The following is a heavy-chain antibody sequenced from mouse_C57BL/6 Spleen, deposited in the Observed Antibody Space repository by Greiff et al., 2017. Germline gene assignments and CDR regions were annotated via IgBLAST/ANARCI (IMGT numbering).Heavy chain of an antibody. CDR2: IYPRSGNT. V-gene: IGHV1-81*01. J-gene: IGHJ1*03. CDR1: GYTFTSYG. D-gene: IGHD1-1*01. CDR3: ARSYYGSSLVYFEV. Sequence: QVQLQQSGAELVRPGASVKLSCKASGYTFTSYGISWVKQRPGQGLEWIGEIYPRSGNTYYNEKFKGKATLTADKSSSTAYMELRSLTSEDSAVYFYARSYYGSSLVYFEVWGTGTTVTVSS.